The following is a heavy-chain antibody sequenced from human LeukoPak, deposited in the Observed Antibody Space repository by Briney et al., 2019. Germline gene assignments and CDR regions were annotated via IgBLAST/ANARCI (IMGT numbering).Heavy chain of an antibody. CDR3: ARRRYYDSTGYFE. Sequence: SETLSLTCAVSGDYISSSSYYWGWIRQSPGTGLEWIGDIYHSGRTYYNPSLKSRVAISIDTSKNQFSLGLRSMTAADTAVFYCARRRYYDSTGYFEWGRGTLVTVSS. V-gene: IGHV4-39*01. J-gene: IGHJ1*01. CDR2: IYHSGRT. D-gene: IGHD3-22*01. CDR1: GDYISSSSYY.